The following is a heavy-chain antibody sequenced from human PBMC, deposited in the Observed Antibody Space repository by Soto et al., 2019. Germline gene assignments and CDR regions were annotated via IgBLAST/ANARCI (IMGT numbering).Heavy chain of an antibody. CDR3: AKDRHSLQPLQYYYYYYGMDV. CDR1: GFTFSSYA. CDR2: ISGSGGST. Sequence: QPGGSLRLSCAAFGFTFSSYAMSWVRQAPGKGLEWVSAISGSGGSTYYADSVKGRFTISRDNSKNTLYLQMNSLRAEDTAVYYCAKDRHSLQPLQYYYYYYGMDVWGQGTTVTVSS. V-gene: IGHV3-23*01. J-gene: IGHJ6*02. D-gene: IGHD2-2*01.